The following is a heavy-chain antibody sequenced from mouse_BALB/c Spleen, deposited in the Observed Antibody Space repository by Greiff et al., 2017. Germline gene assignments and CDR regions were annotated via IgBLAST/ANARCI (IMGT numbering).Heavy chain of an antibody. CDR3: ARQGEYYFDY. CDR1: GFTFSSYG. V-gene: IGHV5-6*01. J-gene: IGHJ2*01. Sequence: EVKVVESGGDLVKPGGSLKLSCAASGFTFSSYGMSWVRQTPDKRLEWVATISSGGSYTYYPDSVKGRFTISRDNAKNTLYLQMSSLRSEDTAMYYCARQGEYYFDYWGQGTTLTVSS. CDR2: ISSGGSYT.